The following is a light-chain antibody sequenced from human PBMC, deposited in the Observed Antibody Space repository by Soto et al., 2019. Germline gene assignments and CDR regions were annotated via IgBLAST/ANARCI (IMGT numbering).Light chain of an antibody. CDR3: QQLNSYPRT. CDR1: QGISSY. V-gene: IGKV1-9*01. Sequence: IQLTQSPSSLSASVGDRVTITCRASQGISSYLAWYQQKPGKAPKLLIYAASTLQSGVPSRFSGSGSGTDFTLTISSLQPVDFATYYCQQLNSYPRTFCQGTKLEIK. J-gene: IGKJ2*01. CDR2: AAS.